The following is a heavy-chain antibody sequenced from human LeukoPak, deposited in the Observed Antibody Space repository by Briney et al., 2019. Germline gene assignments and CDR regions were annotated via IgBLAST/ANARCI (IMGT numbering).Heavy chain of an antibody. V-gene: IGHV1-18*01. D-gene: IGHD2-15*01. CDR2: ISVYNGNI. Sequence: ASVKVSCKASGYIFTDYGISWVRQAPGQGLEWMGWISVYNGNINYAQKFQGRVTMTRDTSTSTVYMELSSLRSEDTAVYYCATHSPVVAATQSYYYGMDVWGQGTTVTVSS. J-gene: IGHJ6*02. CDR1: GYIFTDYG. CDR3: ATHSPVVAATQSYYYGMDV.